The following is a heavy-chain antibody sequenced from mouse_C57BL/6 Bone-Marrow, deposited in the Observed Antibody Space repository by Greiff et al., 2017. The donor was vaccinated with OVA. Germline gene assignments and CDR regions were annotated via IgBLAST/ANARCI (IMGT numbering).Heavy chain of an antibody. V-gene: IGHV1-82*01. CDR3: ARWRLQRRGRYGY. D-gene: IGHD2-10*02. Sequence: VNLVESGPELVKPGASVKISCKASGYAFSSSWMNWVKQRPGKGLEWIGRIYPGDGDTNYNGKFKGKATLTAAKSSSTAYMQLSRLTSAASAVFICARWRLQRRGRYGYWGQGTPLTVSS. CDR1: GYAFSSSW. J-gene: IGHJ2*01. CDR2: IYPGDGDT.